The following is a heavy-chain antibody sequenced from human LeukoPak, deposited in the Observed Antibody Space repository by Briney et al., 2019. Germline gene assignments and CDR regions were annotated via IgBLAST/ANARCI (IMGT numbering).Heavy chain of an antibody. J-gene: IGHJ4*02. V-gene: IGHV4-59*08. CDR3: ARRAYGSGSFNRYHFDY. CDR2: IYYSGST. CDR1: GGSISNYY. D-gene: IGHD3-10*01. Sequence: SETLSLTCTVSGGSISNYYWSWIRQPTGKGLEGIGYIYYSGSTNYNPSLKSRVTISVDKSSNQFSLKLNSVTAADTAVYYCARRAYGSGSFNRYHFDYWGQGTLVAVSS.